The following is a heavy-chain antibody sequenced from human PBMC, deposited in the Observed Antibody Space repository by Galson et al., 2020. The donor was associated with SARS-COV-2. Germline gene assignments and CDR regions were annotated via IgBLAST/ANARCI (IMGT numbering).Heavy chain of an antibody. J-gene: IGHJ6*02. V-gene: IGHV3-30*18. CDR2: ISYDGSNK. CDR1: GFTFSSYG. D-gene: IGHD6-19*01. Sequence: GESLKISCAASGFTFSSYGMHWVRQAPGKGLAWVAVISYDGSNKYYADSVKGRFTISRDNSKNTLYLQMNSLRAEDTAVYYCSKDVPSGWDSRVYYYYGMDVWGQGTTVTVSS. CDR3: SKDVPSGWDSRVYYYYGMDV.